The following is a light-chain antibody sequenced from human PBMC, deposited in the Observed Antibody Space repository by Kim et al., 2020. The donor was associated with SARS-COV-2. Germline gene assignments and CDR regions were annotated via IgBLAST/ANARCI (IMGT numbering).Light chain of an antibody. CDR3: QAWDSSTGV. V-gene: IGLV3-1*01. CDR1: KLGDKY. CDR2: QDS. Sequence: SYELTQPPSVSVSPGQTASITCSGDKLGDKYGCWYQQKPGQSPVLVIYQDSKRPSGIPERFSGSNSGNTATLTISGTQAMDEADYYCQAWDSSTGVFGGGTKLTVL. J-gene: IGLJ3*02.